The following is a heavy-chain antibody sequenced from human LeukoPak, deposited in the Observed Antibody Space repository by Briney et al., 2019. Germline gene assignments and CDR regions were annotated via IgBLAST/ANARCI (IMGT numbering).Heavy chain of an antibody. Sequence: ASVKVSCKASGYTFTAYGISWVRQAPGQGLEWMGWISTYNGNTKYAQNLQGRVTMTADTSTSTAYMDLRSLRSDDTAVYYCARDLASSGMFDYWGQGTLVTVSS. CDR2: ISTYNGNT. CDR1: GYTFTAYG. V-gene: IGHV1-18*01. D-gene: IGHD2-21*01. CDR3: ARDLASSGMFDY. J-gene: IGHJ4*02.